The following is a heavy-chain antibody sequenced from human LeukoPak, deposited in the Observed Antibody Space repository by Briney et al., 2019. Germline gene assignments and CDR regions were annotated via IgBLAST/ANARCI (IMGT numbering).Heavy chain of an antibody. Sequence: GESLKISCKGSGYTFTTYWIGWVRQMPGKGLDWMGVIYPGDSDTRYSPSFQGQVTISADKSISTAYLQWTSLKASDTAMYYCARSEPRGRSFDIWGQGTMVTVSS. J-gene: IGHJ3*02. CDR2: IYPGDSDT. D-gene: IGHD1-14*01. V-gene: IGHV5-51*01. CDR3: ARSEPRGRSFDI. CDR1: GYTFTTYW.